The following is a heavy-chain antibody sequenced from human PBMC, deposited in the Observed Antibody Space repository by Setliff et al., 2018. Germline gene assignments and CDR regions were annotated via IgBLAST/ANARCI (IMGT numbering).Heavy chain of an antibody. Sequence: TLSLTCAVSGGSISSGNYYWSWIRQPAGKGLEWVGRLHTSGSTNYNPSLKSRVTISVDTSKNQFSLKLSSVTAADTAVYFCARDNTIVGATDYWGQGTLVTVSS. CDR3: ARDNTIVGATDY. D-gene: IGHD1-26*01. V-gene: IGHV4-61*02. CDR1: GGSISSGNYY. J-gene: IGHJ4*02. CDR2: LHTSGST.